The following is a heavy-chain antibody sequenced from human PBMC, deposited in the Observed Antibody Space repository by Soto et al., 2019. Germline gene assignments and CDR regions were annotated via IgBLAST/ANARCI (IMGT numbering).Heavy chain of an antibody. J-gene: IGHJ3*02. CDR3: AREHDYLWGSYRYTDDALDM. Sequence: QVQLVESGGGVVQPGRSLRLSCAASGFTFSSYAMHWVRQAPGKGLEWVAVIWYDGSKKYYADSVKGRFTISRDNSKNTLYLHMNSLRAEDTAVYYCAREHDYLWGSYRYTDDALDMWGQGTMVTVSS. D-gene: IGHD3-16*02. CDR1: GFTFSSYA. CDR2: IWYDGSKK. V-gene: IGHV3-33*01.